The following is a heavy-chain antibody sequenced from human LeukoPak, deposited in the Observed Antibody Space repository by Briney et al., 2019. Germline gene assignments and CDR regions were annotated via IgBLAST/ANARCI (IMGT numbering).Heavy chain of an antibody. J-gene: IGHJ3*02. CDR2: ISSSSNYV. CDR3: ARDVGASAPDAFDI. Sequence: GGSLRLSCAASGFTFSTYNMNWVRQAPGKGLEWVSSISSSSNYVYYADSVKGRFTISRDNAKNSLCLQMNSLRAEDTDVYYCARDVGASAPDAFDIWGQGTMVTVSS. D-gene: IGHD1-26*01. CDR1: GFTFSTYN. V-gene: IGHV3-21*01.